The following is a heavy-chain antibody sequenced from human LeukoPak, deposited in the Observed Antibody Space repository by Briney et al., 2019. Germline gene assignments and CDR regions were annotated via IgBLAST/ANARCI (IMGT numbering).Heavy chain of an antibody. V-gene: IGHV4-38-2*01. J-gene: IGHJ4*02. CDR2: IYHSGST. CDR1: GYSISSGYY. D-gene: IGHD6-6*01. Sequence: SETLSLTCAVSGYSISSGYYWGWIRQPPGKGLEWIGSIYHSGSTYYNPSLKSRVTISVDTSKNQFSLKLSSVTAADTAVYYCARQGGSSFFDYWGQGTLVTVSS. CDR3: ARQGGSSFFDY.